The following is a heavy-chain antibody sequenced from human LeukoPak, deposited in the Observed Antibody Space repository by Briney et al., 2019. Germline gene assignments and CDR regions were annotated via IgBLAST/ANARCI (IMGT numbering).Heavy chain of an antibody. CDR1: GYTFTGYY. Sequence: ASVKVSCKASGYTFTGYYMHWVRQAPGQGLEWMGWINPNSGGTNYAQKFQGRVTMTRDTSISTAYMELSRLRSDDTAVYYCARSVAGYSSGWYPLGYWGQGTLVNVSS. J-gene: IGHJ4*02. CDR2: INPNSGGT. CDR3: ARSVAGYSSGWYPLGY. V-gene: IGHV1-2*02. D-gene: IGHD6-19*01.